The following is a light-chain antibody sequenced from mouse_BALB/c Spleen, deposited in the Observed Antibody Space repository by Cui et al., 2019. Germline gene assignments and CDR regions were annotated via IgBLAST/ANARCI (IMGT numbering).Light chain of an antibody. CDR1: SSVSY. V-gene: IGKV4-57*01. CDR3: QQRSSYPPT. J-gene: IGKJ2*01. CDR2: STS. Sequence: QIVLTQSPAIMSASPGEKVTITCSASSSVSYMHWFQQKSGTSPKLWIYSTSNLASGVPARFSGSGSGTSYSLTISRMEAEDAATYYCQQRSSYPPTFGGGTKLEIK.